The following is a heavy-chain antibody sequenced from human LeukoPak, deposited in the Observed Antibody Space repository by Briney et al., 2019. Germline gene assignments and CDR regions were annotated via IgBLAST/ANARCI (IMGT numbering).Heavy chain of an antibody. CDR3: ARDPGLSSGVRYYFDY. V-gene: IGHV3-21*01. J-gene: IGHJ4*02. CDR2: ISSSSSYI. Sequence: PGGSLRLSCAASGFTFSSYTMNWVRQAPGKGLEWVSSISSSSSYIYYADSVKGRFTISRDNAKNSLYLQMNSLRAEDTAVYYCARDPGLSSGVRYYFDYWGQGTLVTVSS. D-gene: IGHD7-27*01. CDR1: GFTFSSYT.